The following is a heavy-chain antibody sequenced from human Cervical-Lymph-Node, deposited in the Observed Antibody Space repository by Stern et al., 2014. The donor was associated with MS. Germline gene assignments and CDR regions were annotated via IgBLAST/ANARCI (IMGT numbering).Heavy chain of an antibody. CDR1: GFTFSYYG. J-gene: IGHJ6*02. V-gene: IGHV3-33*08. CDR2: LWYEENKT. Sequence: QVQLVESGGGVVQPGRSLRLACATSGFTFSYYGMAWVRQAPGQGLEWVAPLWYEENKTYYTDSVKGRFTISRDTSKNTLYLQMDNLRAEDTAVYYCARDSRDYLNYYGLDVWGQGTTVTVS. D-gene: IGHD4-17*01. CDR3: ARDSRDYLNYYGLDV.